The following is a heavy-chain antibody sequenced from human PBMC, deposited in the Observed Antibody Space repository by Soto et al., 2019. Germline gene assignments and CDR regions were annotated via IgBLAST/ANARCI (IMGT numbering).Heavy chain of an antibody. CDR2: IIPIFGTA. CDR1: GGTFSSYA. J-gene: IGHJ4*02. Sequence: QVQLVQSGAEVKKPGSSVKVSCKASGGTFSSYAISWVRQAPGQGLEWMGGIIPIFGTANYAQKFQGRVTITADESTSTDYMELSSLRSEDTAVYYCARARDPFLEWLPFDDWGQGTLVTVSS. CDR3: ARARDPFLEWLPFDD. D-gene: IGHD3-3*02. V-gene: IGHV1-69*12.